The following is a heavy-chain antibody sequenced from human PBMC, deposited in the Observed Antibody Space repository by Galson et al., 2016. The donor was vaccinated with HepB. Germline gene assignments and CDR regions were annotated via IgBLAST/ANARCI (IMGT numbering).Heavy chain of an antibody. J-gene: IGHJ3*02. CDR3: ARDPGIAASNRVGENAFDI. D-gene: IGHD6-13*01. Sequence: SLRLSCAASGFTFSSYSMNWVRQAPGRGLEWVSSISHTCTHMYYADSVKGRFTISRDNAKNSHYLQMNSLRAEDTAVYYCARDPGIAASNRVGENAFDIWGQGTMVTVSS. CDR2: ISHTCTHM. CDR1: GFTFSSYS. V-gene: IGHV3-21*01.